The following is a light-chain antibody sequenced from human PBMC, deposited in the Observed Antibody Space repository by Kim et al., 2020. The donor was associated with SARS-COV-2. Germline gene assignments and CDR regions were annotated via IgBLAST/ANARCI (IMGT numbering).Light chain of an antibody. CDR1: TGAFPHVHS. V-gene: IGLV7-46*01. CDR3: LLSFNGAWV. Sequence: PGGTVTPTCASSTGAFPHVHSPCWFQQKPRPAPRTLIYDASDKHSWTPARFSGSLLGGKAALTLSGAQPEDEADYYCLLSFNGAWVFGGGTQLTVL. CDR2: DAS. J-gene: IGLJ3*02.